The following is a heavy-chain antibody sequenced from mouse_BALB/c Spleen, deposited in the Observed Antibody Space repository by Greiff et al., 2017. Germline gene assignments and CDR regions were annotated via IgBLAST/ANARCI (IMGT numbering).Heavy chain of an antibody. CDR1: GFAFSSYD. CDR2: ISSGGGST. Sequence: EVQGVESGGGLVKPGGSLKLSCAASGFAFSSYDMSWVRQTPEKRLEWVAYISSGGGSTYYPDTVKGRFTISRDNAKNTLYLQMSSLKSEDTAMYYCARHGSPDWGQGTLVTVSA. V-gene: IGHV5-12-1*01. CDR3: ARHGSPD. J-gene: IGHJ3*01.